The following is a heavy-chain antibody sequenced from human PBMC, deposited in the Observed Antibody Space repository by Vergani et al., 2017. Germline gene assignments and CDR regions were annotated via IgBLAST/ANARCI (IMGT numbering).Heavy chain of an antibody. J-gene: IGHJ6*03. Sequence: EVQLVESGGGLVQPGRSLRLSCAASGFTFDDYAMHWVRQAPGKGLEWVSGISWNSGTIGYADSVKGRFTFSSDNAKNSLYLQMNSLGAEDTALYYCAKAYASLGSSYMDDWGKGTTVTVSS. D-gene: IGHD1-26*01. CDR1: GFTFDDYA. CDR3: AKAYASLGSSYMDD. V-gene: IGHV3-9*01. CDR2: ISWNSGTI.